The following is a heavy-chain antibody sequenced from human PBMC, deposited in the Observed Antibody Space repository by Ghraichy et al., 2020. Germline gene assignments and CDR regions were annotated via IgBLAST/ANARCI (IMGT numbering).Heavy chain of an antibody. J-gene: IGHJ4*02. CDR3: TRQDTLGYST. CDR1: GFTFRNYW. Sequence: GGSLRLSCAASGFTFRNYWIHWVRQAPGKGLMWVSSIDRDGTHTNYADSVKGRLTISRDKAKNTVYLHMNSLGPEDTAVYFCTRQDTLGYSTWGQGTLVTVSS. D-gene: IGHD6-13*01. V-gene: IGHV3-74*01. CDR2: IDRDGTHT.